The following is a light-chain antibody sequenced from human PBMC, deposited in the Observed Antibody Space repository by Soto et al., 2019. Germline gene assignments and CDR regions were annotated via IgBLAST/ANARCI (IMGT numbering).Light chain of an antibody. V-gene: IGKV3-15*01. CDR3: QQYDRWPVT. Sequence: EIVLTQSPSTLSSFPGDRVTLPCRASQSISYSLAWYQHKPGQAPRLLISGASTGASGIPPRFSGSGSGTEFTLTIDRLQSADFAVYYCQQYDRWPVTFGGGTKVDIK. J-gene: IGKJ4*01. CDR1: QSISYS. CDR2: GAS.